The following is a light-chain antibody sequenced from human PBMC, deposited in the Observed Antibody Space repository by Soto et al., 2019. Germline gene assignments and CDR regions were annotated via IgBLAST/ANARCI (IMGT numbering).Light chain of an antibody. CDR2: DNY. CDR1: NANIGSNS. V-gene: IGLV1-51*01. Sequence: QSVLTQPPSVSAAPGQPVTISCSGSNANIGSNSVAWYQQVPGSAPKLLIYDNYHRPSGIPDRFSGSKSGTSATLAITGLQTGDEADDYCCTWDGSMSGGGVFGGGTKLTVL. CDR3: CTWDGSMSGGGV. J-gene: IGLJ3*02.